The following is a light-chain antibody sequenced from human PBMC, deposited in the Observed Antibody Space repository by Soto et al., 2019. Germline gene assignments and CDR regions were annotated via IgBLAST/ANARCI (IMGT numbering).Light chain of an antibody. V-gene: IGKV1-9*01. CDR3: QHRDSYPWT. CDR1: QDISTY. J-gene: IGKJ1*01. CDR2: AAS. Sequence: DIQLTQSPSFLSASVGDRVTITCRASQDISTYLAWFQQKPGKAPKLLISAASTLQSGVPSRFSGSGSGTEFPLPVSRLEPEDFATYSGQHRDSYPWTFGQGTKVE.